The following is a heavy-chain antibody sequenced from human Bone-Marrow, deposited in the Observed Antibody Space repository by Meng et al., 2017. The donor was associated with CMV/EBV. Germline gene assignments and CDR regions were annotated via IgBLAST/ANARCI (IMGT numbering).Heavy chain of an antibody. CDR3: ARGDSSTTWLVFDY. CDR1: GFIFNNYA. Sequence: GSLRLSCAASGFIFNNYAMTWVRQTPGKGLEWVSTIYGSGGTTNYADSVKGRFTISRDDSRNTLYLQMNSLRVDDTAVFYCARGDSSTTWLVFDYWGLGTLVTVSS. CDR2: IYGSGGTT. J-gene: IGHJ4*02. V-gene: IGHV3-23*01. D-gene: IGHD6-13*01.